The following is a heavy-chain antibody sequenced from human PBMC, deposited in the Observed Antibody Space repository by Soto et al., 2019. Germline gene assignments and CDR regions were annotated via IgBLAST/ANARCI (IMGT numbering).Heavy chain of an antibody. V-gene: IGHV1-69*01. CDR1: GGTFSSYA. CDR2: IIPIFGTA. Sequence: QVQLVQSGAEVKKPGSSVKVSCKASGGTFSSYAISWVRQAPGQGLEWMGGIIPIFGTANYAQKFRGRVTITADESTSPAYLDLSSLRSENTAVYYCARGIASAPPGMDFWRQVTPVTVSS. D-gene: IGHD6-13*01. CDR3: ARGIASAPPGMDF. J-gene: IGHJ6*02.